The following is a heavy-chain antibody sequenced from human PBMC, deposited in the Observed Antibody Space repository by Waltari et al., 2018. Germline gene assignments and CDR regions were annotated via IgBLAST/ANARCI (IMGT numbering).Heavy chain of an antibody. D-gene: IGHD3-22*01. CDR1: GFSISTTGMG. Sequence: QVTLKESGPALMKPTQTLTLTCTFSGFSISTTGMGVSLIRQPTGKALEWLASIYWDDDEYYIPSLKSRLTISKDTSKNQVVLTMTNIDPVDTATYYCARQYYSDTGPKGYFDYWGPGVLVTVSS. CDR3: ARQYYSDTGPKGYFDY. CDR2: IYWDDDE. J-gene: IGHJ4*02. V-gene: IGHV2-70*04.